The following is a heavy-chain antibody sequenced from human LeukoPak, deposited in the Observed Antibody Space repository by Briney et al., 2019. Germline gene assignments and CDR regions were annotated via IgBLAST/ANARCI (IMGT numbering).Heavy chain of an antibody. Sequence: GGSLRLSCTASGFAFDEHGMSWVRQVPGKGLEWVSGINWSGGSTGYADPLRGRFTISRDNAKNSLYLQMDSLRDEDTALYYCARAPITSPFYFDSWGQGTLVTVSS. V-gene: IGHV3-20*04. CDR3: ARAPITSPFYFDS. CDR1: GFAFDEHG. D-gene: IGHD2-2*01. CDR2: INWSGGST. J-gene: IGHJ4*02.